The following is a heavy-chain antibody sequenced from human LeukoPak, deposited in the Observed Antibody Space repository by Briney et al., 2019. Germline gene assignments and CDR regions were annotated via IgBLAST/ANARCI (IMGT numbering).Heavy chain of an antibody. CDR1: GFTVSSNY. V-gene: IGHV3-53*01. J-gene: IGHJ6*03. Sequence: GGSLRLSCAASGFTVSSNYMSWVRQAPGKGLEWVSVIYSGGSTYYADSVKGRFTISRDNSKNTLYLQMNSLRAEDTAVYYCARDWVAARGYYYYYMDVWGKGTTVTVSS. CDR2: IYSGGST. CDR3: ARDWVAARGYYYYYMDV. D-gene: IGHD6-6*01.